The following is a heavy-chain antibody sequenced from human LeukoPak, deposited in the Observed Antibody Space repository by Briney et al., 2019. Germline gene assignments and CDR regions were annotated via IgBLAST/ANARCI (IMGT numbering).Heavy chain of an antibody. V-gene: IGHV3-23*01. CDR1: GFTFSSYA. D-gene: IGHD3-22*01. CDR2: ISGSGGST. Sequence: GGSLRLSCAASGFTFSSYAMSWVRQAPGKGLEWVSAISGSGGSTYYADSVKGRFTISRDNSKNTLYLQMNSLRAEDTALYYCAKAYYDSSGYSISAAFDIWGQGTMVTVSS. J-gene: IGHJ3*02. CDR3: AKAYYDSSGYSISAAFDI.